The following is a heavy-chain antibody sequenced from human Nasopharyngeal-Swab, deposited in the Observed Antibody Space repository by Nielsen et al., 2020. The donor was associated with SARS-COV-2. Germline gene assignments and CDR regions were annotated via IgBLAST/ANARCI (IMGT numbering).Heavy chain of an antibody. D-gene: IGHD6-6*01. J-gene: IGHJ4*02. CDR1: GFTFSSYG. CDR2: ISYDGSNK. CDR3: AKNSGLAAREFDY. V-gene: IGHV3-30*18. Sequence: SLKISCAASGFTFSSYGMHWVRQAPGKGLEWVAVISYDGSNKYYADSVKGRFTISRDNSKNTLYLQMNSLRAEDTAVYYCAKNSGLAAREFDYWGQGTLVTVSS.